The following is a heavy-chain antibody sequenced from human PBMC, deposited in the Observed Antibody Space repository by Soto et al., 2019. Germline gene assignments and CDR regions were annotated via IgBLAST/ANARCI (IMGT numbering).Heavy chain of an antibody. CDR2: TRHDGSNK. Sequence: GGSLRLSCAASGFTFSGYGMHWVRQAPGKGLEWVAITRHDGSNKYYADSLKGRFTISRDNSKKTLYLQVNSLRAEDTAVYFCARDDYDSSGYYYVDYWGQGTLVTVSS. J-gene: IGHJ4*02. V-gene: IGHV3-30*02. CDR3: ARDDYDSSGYYYVDY. D-gene: IGHD3-22*01. CDR1: GFTFSGYG.